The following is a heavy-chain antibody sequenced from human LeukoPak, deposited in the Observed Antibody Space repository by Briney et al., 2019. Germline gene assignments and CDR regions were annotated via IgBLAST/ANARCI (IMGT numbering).Heavy chain of an antibody. CDR3: VSGVGSPNWFDP. V-gene: IGHV1-2*02. CDR2: INPNSGGT. Sequence: GSSVKVSCKASGYTFTGYYIHWVRPASGQGLEWVAWINPNSGGTNYAQRFQGRVTVTSDTSISAASIDLNSLKSDDRAVYYFVSGVGSPNWFDPWGEGALVTVSS. D-gene: IGHD1-26*01. J-gene: IGHJ5*02. CDR1: GYTFTGYY.